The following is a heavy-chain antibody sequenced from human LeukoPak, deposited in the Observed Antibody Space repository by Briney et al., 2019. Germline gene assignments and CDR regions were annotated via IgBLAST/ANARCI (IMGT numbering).Heavy chain of an antibody. CDR2: TYLRSKWYN. J-gene: IGHJ3*02. CDR3: TRGKYSGFDI. CDR1: GDSVVTNNVA. D-gene: IGHD2-21*01. Sequence: SQTHSLTCAISGDSVVTNNVAWNWIRQSPSRGLEWLGRTYLRSKWYNEYAVSVKSRITINPDTSRNHFSLQLTSVIPEDTAVYYCTRGKYSGFDIWGQGTMVTVSS. V-gene: IGHV6-1*01.